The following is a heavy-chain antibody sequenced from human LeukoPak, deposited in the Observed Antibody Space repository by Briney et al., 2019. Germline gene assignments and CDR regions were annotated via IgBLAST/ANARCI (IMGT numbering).Heavy chain of an antibody. Sequence: SESLSLTCTVSGGSISSTSYHWAWIRQPPGKGLEWIATVYYTGSAYYNPSLKSRVTISVDTSKSQFSLKLSSVTTADTALYCCARYASGSYYWFDPWGQGTLVTVSS. D-gene: IGHD3-10*01. CDR1: GGSISSTSYH. J-gene: IGHJ5*02. V-gene: IGHV4-39*01. CDR2: VYYTGSA. CDR3: ARYASGSYYWFDP.